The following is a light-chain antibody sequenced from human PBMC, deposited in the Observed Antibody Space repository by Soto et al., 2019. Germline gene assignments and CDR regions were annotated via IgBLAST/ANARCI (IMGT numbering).Light chain of an antibody. J-gene: IGKJ1*01. Sequence: EIVLTQSPGALSLSPGESATLSCRASQSVSSHLGWFQQKPGQVPRLLIYGASHRVPGIPARFSGSGSGTEFTLTISGLQSEDFAVYYCQQASNWPRTFGQGTTGDIK. CDR2: GAS. CDR1: QSVSSH. V-gene: IGKV3-15*01. CDR3: QQASNWPRT.